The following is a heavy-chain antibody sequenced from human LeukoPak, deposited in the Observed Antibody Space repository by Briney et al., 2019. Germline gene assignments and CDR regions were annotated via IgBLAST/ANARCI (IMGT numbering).Heavy chain of an antibody. J-gene: IGHJ3*02. CDR3: ARDRGYYYGAFDI. CDR2: ISSSSYI. D-gene: IGHD3-22*01. CDR1: GFTFSSYS. V-gene: IGHV3-21*01. Sequence: GGSLRLSCAASGFTFSSYSMNWVRQAPGKGLEWVSSISSSSYIYYADSVKGRFTISRDNAKNSLYLQMNSLRAEDTAVYYCARDRGYYYGAFDIWGQGTMVTVSS.